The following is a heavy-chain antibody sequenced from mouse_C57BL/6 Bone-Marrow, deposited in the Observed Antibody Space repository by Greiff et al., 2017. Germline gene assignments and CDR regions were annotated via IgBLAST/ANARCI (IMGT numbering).Heavy chain of an antibody. J-gene: IGHJ4*01. V-gene: IGHV1-76*01. D-gene: IGHD1-1*01. Sequence: LVRPGASVKLSCKASGYTFTDYYINWVKQRPGQGLEWIARIYPGSGNTYYNEKFKGKATLTAEKSSSTAYMQLSSLTSEDSAVYFCARGQFITTVVRAMDYWGQGTSVTVSS. CDR1: GYTFTDYY. CDR3: ARGQFITTVVRAMDY. CDR2: IYPGSGNT.